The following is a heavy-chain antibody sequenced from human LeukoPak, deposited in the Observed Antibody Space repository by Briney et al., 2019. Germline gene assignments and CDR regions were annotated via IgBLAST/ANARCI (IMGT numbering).Heavy chain of an antibody. CDR1: GFTFSSYW. CDR3: AAWDYFEH. Sequence: GGSLRLSCAASGFTFSSYWMTWVRQAPRKGLEWVANIQQDGSEKYYVDSVKGRFPISRDNAANSLYLQMNSLRAEDTAVYYCAAWDYFEHWGQGTLVTVSS. V-gene: IGHV3-7*05. D-gene: IGHD7-27*01. CDR2: IQQDGSEK. J-gene: IGHJ4*02.